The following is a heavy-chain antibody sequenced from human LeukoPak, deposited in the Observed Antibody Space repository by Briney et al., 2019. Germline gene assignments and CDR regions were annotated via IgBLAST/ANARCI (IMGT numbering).Heavy chain of an antibody. D-gene: IGHD3-10*01. CDR2: ISYSGST. CDR3: ARHPELYFFDY. V-gene: IGHV4-59*08. Sequence: SSETLSLTCTVSGASISSYYWSWIRQPPGKGLEWIGYISYSGSTNYNPSLKSRVTISADTSKNQVSLTLSSVTAADTAVHYCARHPELYFFDYWGQGTLVTVSS. J-gene: IGHJ4*02. CDR1: GASISSYY.